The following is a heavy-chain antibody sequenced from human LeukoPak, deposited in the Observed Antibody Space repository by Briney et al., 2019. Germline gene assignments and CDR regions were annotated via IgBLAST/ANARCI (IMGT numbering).Heavy chain of an antibody. D-gene: IGHD4-11*01. Sequence: PGGSLRLSCAAPGFTFSNYWMSWVRQAPGKGLEWVANIKQDGSENNYVGSVKGRFTISRDNAKSLLYLQMNSLRAEDTALYYCATDSYSKGDYWGRGTLVTVSS. CDR3: ATDSYSKGDY. V-gene: IGHV3-7*05. CDR2: IKQDGSEN. CDR1: GFTFSNYW. J-gene: IGHJ4*02.